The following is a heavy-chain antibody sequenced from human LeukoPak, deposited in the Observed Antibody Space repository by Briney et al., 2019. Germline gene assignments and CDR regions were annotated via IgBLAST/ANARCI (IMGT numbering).Heavy chain of an antibody. CDR3: ASGTVGNYALDY. V-gene: IGHV3-21*01. Sequence: GGSLTLSCAASGLTFSRYNMNWVRQAPGKGLEWVSSIGTSSNNIYYTDSVKGRFTFSRDNAKNSLYLQVDSLRVEDTAVYFCASGTVGNYALDYWGQGTLVTVSS. CDR2: IGTSSNNI. J-gene: IGHJ4*02. D-gene: IGHD1-7*01. CDR1: GLTFSRYN.